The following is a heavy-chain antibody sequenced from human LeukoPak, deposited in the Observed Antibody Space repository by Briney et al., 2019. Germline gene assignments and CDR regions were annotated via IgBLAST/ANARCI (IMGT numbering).Heavy chain of an antibody. V-gene: IGHV4-38-2*02. J-gene: IGHJ3*02. CDR2: IYHSGST. CDR3: ASTVGASDDAFDI. CDR1: GYSISSGYY. Sequence: SETLSLTCTVSGYSISSGYYWGWIRQPPGQGLEWIGSIYHSGSTYYNPSLKSRVTISVDTSKNQFSLKLSSVTAADTAVYYCASTVGASDDAFDIWGQGTMVTVSS. D-gene: IGHD1-26*01.